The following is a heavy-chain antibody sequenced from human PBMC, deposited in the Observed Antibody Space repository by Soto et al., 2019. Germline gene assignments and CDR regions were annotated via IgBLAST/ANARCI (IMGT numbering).Heavy chain of an antibody. CDR2: ISYDGSNK. D-gene: IGHD3-3*01. CDR1: GFTFSSYA. CDR3: ARDSNPHYFGVVIHYYYYYGMDV. V-gene: IGHV3-30-3*01. J-gene: IGHJ6*02. Sequence: QAGGSLRLSCAASGFTFSSYAMHWVRQAPGKGLEWVAVISYDGSNKYYADSVKGRFTISRDNSKNTLYLQMNSLRAEDTAVYYCARDSNPHYFGVVIHYYYYYGMDVWGQGTTVTVSS.